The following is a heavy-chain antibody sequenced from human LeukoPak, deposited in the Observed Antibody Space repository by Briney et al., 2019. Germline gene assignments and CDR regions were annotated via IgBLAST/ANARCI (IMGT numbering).Heavy chain of an antibody. D-gene: IGHD6-13*01. CDR1: GYTFTSYD. Sequence: ASVKVSFKASGYTFTSYDINWVRQATGQGLEWMGWRNPKSGKTGFAQKLQGRVTMTRNTPISTAYMELSSLTSEDTAVYNCARSSWVLWSSNNMDVWGKGTTVTVSS. CDR2: RNPKSGKT. J-gene: IGHJ6*03. V-gene: IGHV1-8*01. CDR3: ARSSWVLWSSNNMDV.